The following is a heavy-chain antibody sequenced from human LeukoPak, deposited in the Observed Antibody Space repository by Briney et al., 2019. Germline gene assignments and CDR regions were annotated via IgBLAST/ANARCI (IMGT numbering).Heavy chain of an antibody. CDR2: IYHSGST. V-gene: IGHV4-30-2*01. CDR3: ARVIRDYCSSTSCKGAVYNWFDP. J-gene: IGHJ5*02. Sequence: PSQTLSLTCTISGGSISSGGYYWSWIRQPPGKGLECIGYIYHSGSTYYNPSLKSRVTISVDRSKDQFSLKLSSVTAADTAVYYCARVIRDYCSSTSCKGAVYNWFDPWGQGTLVTVSS. D-gene: IGHD2-2*01. CDR1: GGSISSGGYY.